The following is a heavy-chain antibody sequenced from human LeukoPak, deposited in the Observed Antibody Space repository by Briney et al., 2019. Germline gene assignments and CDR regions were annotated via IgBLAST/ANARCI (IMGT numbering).Heavy chain of an antibody. CDR1: GFTFSSYA. D-gene: IGHD6-6*01. J-gene: IGHJ4*02. Sequence: GGSLRLSCAASGFTFSSYAMSWVRQAPGKGPEWVSTISGGGGSTYFADSVKGRFTIPRDNSKNTLYLQMNSLRAEDTAVYYCAKGKGTLVAGYYFDYWGQGTLVTVSS. CDR3: AKGKGTLVAGYYFDY. V-gene: IGHV3-23*01. CDR2: ISGGGGST.